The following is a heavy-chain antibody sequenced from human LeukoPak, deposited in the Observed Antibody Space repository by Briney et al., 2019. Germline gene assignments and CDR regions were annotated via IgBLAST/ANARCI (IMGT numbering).Heavy chain of an antibody. Sequence: SETLSLTCTVSGGSLSYSYWVWLRQPAGKGLEWIGRIYSSGGHSYNPSLRSRVPMSVHTSKNQFSRKVNSATAADTDVYYCARENWYVPHDRFDYWGQGILVTASS. CDR2: IYSSGGH. CDR3: ARENWYVPHDRFDY. V-gene: IGHV4-4*07. J-gene: IGHJ4*02. CDR1: GGSLSYSY. D-gene: IGHD1-1*01.